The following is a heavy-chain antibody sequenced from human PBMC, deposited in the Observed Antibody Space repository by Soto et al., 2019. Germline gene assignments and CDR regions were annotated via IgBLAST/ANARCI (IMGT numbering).Heavy chain of an antibody. D-gene: IGHD6-19*01. V-gene: IGHV2-5*01. J-gene: IGHJ5*02. Sequence: QITLKESGPTLVRPTQTLTLTCTFSGFSLSTSGLGVGWIRQPPGKALEWLALIYWNDDKRYSPSLKARLTITKDPPKNRVALTMTNMDPGDTPTYSCAHSPSGWYLFDPWCEGTLVTVS. CDR3: AHSPSGWYLFDP. CDR2: IYWNDDK. CDR1: GFSLSTSGLG.